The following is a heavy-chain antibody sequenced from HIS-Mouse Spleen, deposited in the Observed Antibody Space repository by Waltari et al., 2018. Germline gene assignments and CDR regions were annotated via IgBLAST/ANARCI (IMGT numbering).Heavy chain of an antibody. CDR3: AREIPYSSSWYDWYFDL. CDR2: IYYSGST. D-gene: IGHD6-13*01. CDR1: GGPISSSSYY. V-gene: IGHV4-39*07. J-gene: IGHJ2*01. Sequence: QLQLQESGPGLVKPSETLSLTCPVPGGPISSSSYYWCWIRQPPGKGLEWIGSIYYSGSTYYNPSLKSRVTISVDTSKNQFSLKLSSVTAADTAVYYCAREIPYSSSWYDWYFDLWGRGTLVTVSS.